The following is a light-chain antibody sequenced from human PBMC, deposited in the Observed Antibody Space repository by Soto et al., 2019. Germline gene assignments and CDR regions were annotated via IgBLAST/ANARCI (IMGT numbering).Light chain of an antibody. CDR3: QQRSNWPT. Sequence: EIVLTQSPAPLSLSPGERATLSCRASQSISFYLTWYQHKPGQAPRLLIYDASNRATGIPARFSGSGYGTDFTLTISSLEPEDFAVYYCQQRSNWPTFGQGTRLEIK. J-gene: IGKJ5*01. V-gene: IGKV3-11*01. CDR2: DAS. CDR1: QSISFY.